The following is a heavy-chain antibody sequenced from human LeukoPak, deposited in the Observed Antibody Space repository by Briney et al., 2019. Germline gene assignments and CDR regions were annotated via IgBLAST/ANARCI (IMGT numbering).Heavy chain of an antibody. CDR2: TYYSGST. CDR3: ARACHSSSFDY. V-gene: IGHV4-59*11. Sequence: SETLSLTRTVSGGSISSHYWSWIRQPPGKGLEWIGYTYYSGSTNYNPSLKSRVTISVDTSKNQFSLKLSSVTAADTAVYYCARACHSSSFDYWGQGTLVTVSS. CDR1: GGSISSHY. J-gene: IGHJ4*02. D-gene: IGHD6-6*01.